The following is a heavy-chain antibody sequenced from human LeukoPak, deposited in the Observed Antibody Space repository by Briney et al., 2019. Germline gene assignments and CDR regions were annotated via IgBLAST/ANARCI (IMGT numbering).Heavy chain of an antibody. CDR1: GYTFGNYW. V-gene: IGHV5-51*01. CDR2: IYPADSET. Sequence: GESLKISCKVSGYTFGNYWIGWVRQMPGKGLEWVGIIYPADSETRYSPSFQGQVTMSVDKSISTAYLQWSSLKASDTAMYYCARKISGSYYGLDYWGQGTLVTVSS. J-gene: IGHJ4*02. CDR3: ARKISGSYYGLDY. D-gene: IGHD1-26*01.